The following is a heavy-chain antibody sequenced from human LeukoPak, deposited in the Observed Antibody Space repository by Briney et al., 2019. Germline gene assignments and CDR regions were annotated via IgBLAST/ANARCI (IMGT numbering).Heavy chain of an antibody. CDR1: GFTFSDYY. Sequence: GGSLRLSCAASGFTFSDYYMSWIRQAPGKGLEWVSYISISSSYTNYADSVKGRFTISRDNAKNTLYLQMNSLRAEDTAVYYCARGYRNSDYWGQGTLVTVSS. V-gene: IGHV3-11*05. CDR3: ARGYRNSDY. J-gene: IGHJ4*02. CDR2: ISISSSYT. D-gene: IGHD1-14*01.